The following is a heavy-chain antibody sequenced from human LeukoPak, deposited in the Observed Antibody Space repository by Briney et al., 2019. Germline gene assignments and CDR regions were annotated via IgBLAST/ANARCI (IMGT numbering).Heavy chain of an antibody. J-gene: IGHJ3*02. CDR3: ARADDAFDI. V-gene: IGHV1-46*01. Sequence: ASVKVSCKASGYTFTRYYMHWVRQAPGQGLEWMGIINPSGGSASYAQKFQGRLTMTRDTSTSAVYLELSSLRTEDSAVYYCARADDAFDIWGQGTMVTVSS. CDR1: GYTFTRYY. CDR2: INPSGGSA.